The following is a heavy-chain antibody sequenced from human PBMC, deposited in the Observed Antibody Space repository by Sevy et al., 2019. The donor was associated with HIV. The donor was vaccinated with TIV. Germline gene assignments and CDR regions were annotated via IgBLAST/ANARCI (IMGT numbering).Heavy chain of an antibody. D-gene: IGHD6-19*01. CDR3: ARDHPPRSIAVAGAHLGGMDV. Sequence: ASVKVSCKASGGTFSSYAISWVRQAPGQGLEWMGWIIPIFGTANYAQKFQGRVTITADESTSTAYMELSSLRSEDTAVYYCARDHPPRSIAVAGAHLGGMDVWGQGTTVTVSS. V-gene: IGHV1-69*13. J-gene: IGHJ6*02. CDR1: GGTFSSYA. CDR2: IIPIFGTA.